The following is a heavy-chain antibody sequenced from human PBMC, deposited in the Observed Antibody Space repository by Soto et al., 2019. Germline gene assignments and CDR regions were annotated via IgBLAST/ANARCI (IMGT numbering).Heavy chain of an antibody. J-gene: IGHJ5*02. CDR2: IIPIFGTA. CDR1: GGTCSSYA. V-gene: IGHV1-69*06. CDR3: AQYSSSASPWKATNWFDP. Sequence: SVKVSCKASGGTCSSYAISCVLQSPLQWLEWMGGIIPIFGTANYAQKFQGRVTITADKSTSTAYMELSSLRSEDTAVYYCAQYSSSASPWKATNWFDPWGQGTLVTVSS. D-gene: IGHD6-6*01.